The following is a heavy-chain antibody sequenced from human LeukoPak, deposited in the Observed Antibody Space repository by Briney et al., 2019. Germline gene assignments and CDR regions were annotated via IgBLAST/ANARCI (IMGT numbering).Heavy chain of an antibody. V-gene: IGHV3-23*01. CDR2: ISGSGGST. J-gene: IGHJ4*02. CDR3: AKCQYSAYDAYSFDY. Sequence: GGSLRLSCSASGFTFRSNAMSWVRQAPGKGLEWVSAISGSGGSTYYADSVKGRFTISRDNSKNTLYLQMNSLRAEDTAVYYCAKCQYSAYDAYSFDYWGQGTLVTVSS. CDR1: GFTFRSNA. D-gene: IGHD5-12*01.